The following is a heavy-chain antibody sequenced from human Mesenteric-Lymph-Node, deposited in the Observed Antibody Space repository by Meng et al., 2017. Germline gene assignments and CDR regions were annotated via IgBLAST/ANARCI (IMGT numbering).Heavy chain of an antibody. D-gene: IGHD6-19*01. CDR3: ARVGQWLPIDY. J-gene: IGHJ4*02. CDR1: GSSISSSNW. Sequence: QVHVQESGPGLVEPSGTLSLTCAVSGSSISSSNWWSWVRQPPGKGLGWIGEIYHSGSTNYNPSLKSRVTISVDKSKNQFSLNLSSVTAADTAVYYCARVGQWLPIDYWGQGTLVTVSS. CDR2: IYHSGST. V-gene: IGHV4-4*02.